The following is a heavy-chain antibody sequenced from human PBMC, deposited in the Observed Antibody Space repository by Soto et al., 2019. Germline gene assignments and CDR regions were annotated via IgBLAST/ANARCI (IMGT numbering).Heavy chain of an antibody. J-gene: IGHJ3*01. CDR2: IHPGGQTI. V-gene: IGHV3-48*03. CDR3: ARRGSR. D-gene: IGHD2-15*01. Sequence: EVQLVESGGGLVQPGGSLRLSCAASGFTFSSSAMYWVRQAPGKGLEWISYIHPGGQTIFYAESVKGRFTISRDNAKHSVYLQMNSLRAEDTAVYYCARRGSRWGRGTKVTVSS. CDR1: GFTFSSSA.